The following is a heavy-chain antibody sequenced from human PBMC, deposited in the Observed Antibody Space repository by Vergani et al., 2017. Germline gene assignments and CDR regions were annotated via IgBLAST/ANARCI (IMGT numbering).Heavy chain of an antibody. CDR2: IIPIFGTA. J-gene: IGHJ4*02. D-gene: IGHD3-10*01. CDR1: GGTFSSYA. V-gene: IGHV1-69*13. Sequence: QVQLVQSGAEVKKPGSSVKVSCKASGGTFSSYAISWVRQAPGQGLEWRGRIIPIFGTANYAQKFQGRVTITADESTSTAYMELSSLRSEDTAVYYCARMEVLWFGELLSFDYWGQGTLVTVSS. CDR3: ARMEVLWFGELLSFDY.